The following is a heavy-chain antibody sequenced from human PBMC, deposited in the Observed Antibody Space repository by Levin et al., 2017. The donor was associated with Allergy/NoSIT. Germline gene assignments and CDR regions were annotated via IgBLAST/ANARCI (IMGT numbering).Heavy chain of an antibody. D-gene: IGHD5-18*01. CDR3: ARVLFGYSYGYYYYYGMDV. CDR1: GYTFTSYD. V-gene: IGHV1-8*01. J-gene: IGHJ6*02. Sequence: ASVKVSCKASGYTFTSYDINWVRQATGQGLEWMGWMNPNSGNTGYAQKFQGRVTMTRNTSISTAYMELSSLRSEDTAVYYCARVLFGYSYGYYYYYGMDVWGQGTTVTVSS. CDR2: MNPNSGNT.